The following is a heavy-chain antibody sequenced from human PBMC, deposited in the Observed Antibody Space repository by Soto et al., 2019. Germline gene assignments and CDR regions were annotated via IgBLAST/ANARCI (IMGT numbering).Heavy chain of an antibody. D-gene: IGHD6-13*01. J-gene: IGHJ4*02. CDR3: ARHLLNDRIAAAGSYFDY. V-gene: IGHV1-69*13. Sequence: SVKVSCKASGGTFSSYAISWVRQAPGQGLEWMGGIIPIFGTANYAQKFQGRVTITADESTSTAYMELSSLRSEDTAVYYCARHLLNDRIAAAGSYFDYWGQGTLVTVSS. CDR1: GGTFSSYA. CDR2: IIPIFGTA.